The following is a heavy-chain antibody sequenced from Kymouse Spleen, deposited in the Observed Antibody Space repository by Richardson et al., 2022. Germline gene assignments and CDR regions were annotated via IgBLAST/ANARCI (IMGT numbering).Heavy chain of an antibody. J-gene: IGHJ4*02. D-gene: IGHD6-13*01. CDR1: GGSFSGYY. Sequence: QVQLQQWGAGLLKPSETLSLTCAVYGGSFSGYYWSWIRQPPGKGLEWIGEINHSGSTNYNPSLKSRVTISVDTSKNQFSLKLSSVTAADTAVYYCARGLEAAEDYWGQGTLVTVSS. V-gene: IGHV4-34*01. CDR2: INHSGST. CDR3: ARGLEAAEDY.